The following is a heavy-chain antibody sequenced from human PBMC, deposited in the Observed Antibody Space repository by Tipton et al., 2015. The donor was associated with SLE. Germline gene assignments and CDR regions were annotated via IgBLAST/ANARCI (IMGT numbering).Heavy chain of an antibody. CDR1: GFTFSHHD. V-gene: IGHV3-48*03. CDR2: IRASGDRI. Sequence: GSLRLSCVGSGFTFSHHDFNWARQVPGKGLEWISYIRASGDRISYPDSMKGRFTVSRDNAKKSLYLQMNNLRLGDTGLYYCARSNGWIFHFWGQGTLVTVSA. CDR3: ARSNGWIFHF. D-gene: IGHD6-19*01. J-gene: IGHJ4*02.